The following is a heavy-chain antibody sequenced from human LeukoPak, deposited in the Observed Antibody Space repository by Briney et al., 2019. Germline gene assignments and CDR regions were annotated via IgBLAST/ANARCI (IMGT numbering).Heavy chain of an antibody. V-gene: IGHV3-53*01. CDR2: IYAGGTT. Sequence: GGSLRLSCAASGFTVTSNYMTWVRQAPGKGLEWVSVIYAGGTTYYADSVRGRFTVSRDSSKNTLYLQVNSLRASDTAVYYCARVARRGYYHLGGSWGQGTLVTVSS. CDR3: ARVARRGYYHLGGS. D-gene: IGHD1-26*01. J-gene: IGHJ4*02. CDR1: GFTVTSNY.